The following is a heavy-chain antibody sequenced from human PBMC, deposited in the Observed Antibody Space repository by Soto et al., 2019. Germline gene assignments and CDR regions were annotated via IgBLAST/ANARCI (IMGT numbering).Heavy chain of an antibody. V-gene: IGHV1-18*04. CDR3: ARAGASNWNYVSSSS. J-gene: IGHJ4*02. CDR1: GYNFAGSG. D-gene: IGHD1-7*01. Sequence: ASVKVSCKASGYNFAGSGFIWVRQAPGQGLEWMGWISANSGDTNYAQNLQGRVTMTTDTSTSTAYMELRSLTSDDTAVYYCARAGASNWNYVSSSSWGQGTLVTVSS. CDR2: ISANSGDT.